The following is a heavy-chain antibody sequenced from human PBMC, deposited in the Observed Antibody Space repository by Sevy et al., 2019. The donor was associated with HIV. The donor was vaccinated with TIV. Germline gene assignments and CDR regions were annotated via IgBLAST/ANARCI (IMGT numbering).Heavy chain of an antibody. V-gene: IGHV3-15*01. CDR2: IKTETDGGTK. CDR3: TTGHDSGAIFDY. CDR1: GFIFSNVW. Sequence: GGSLRLSCTASGFIFSNVWMSWVRQAPGKGLEWVGRIKTETDGGTKDYAAPVKGRFTISRDDSKNTLYLEMKTLKTGDTAVYFCTTGHDSGAIFDYWGQGTLVTVSS. D-gene: IGHD2-8*02. J-gene: IGHJ4*02.